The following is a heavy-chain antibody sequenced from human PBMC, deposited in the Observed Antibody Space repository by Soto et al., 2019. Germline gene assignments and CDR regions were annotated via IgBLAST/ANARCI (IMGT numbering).Heavy chain of an antibody. D-gene: IGHD3-16*01. Sequence: QVQLVQSGAEVRKPGASVQDSCKASGYTFSDYYIHWVRQAPGQGLEWMGWINPNSGGTKYAPKFQGGVTMTRDTSITTAYMELSRLRSGDTAVYYCAREPATAKPEGVDFWGQGTLVTVSS. J-gene: IGHJ4*02. CDR1: GYTFSDYY. CDR3: AREPATAKPEGVDF. V-gene: IGHV1-2*02. CDR2: INPNSGGT.